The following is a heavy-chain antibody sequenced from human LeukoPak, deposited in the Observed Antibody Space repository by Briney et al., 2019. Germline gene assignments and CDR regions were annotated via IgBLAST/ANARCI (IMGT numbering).Heavy chain of an antibody. J-gene: IGHJ4*02. Sequence: GGSLRLSCAASGFTFTSYVMSWVRQAPGKGLEWVASVSGGGDYTYYPASVKGRFTISRDNSENTVYLQMKSLRAEDTAVYYCVRRTGSDFWGQGALVTVSS. CDR1: GFTFTSYV. V-gene: IGHV3-23*01. CDR2: VSGGGDYT. CDR3: VRRTGSDF. D-gene: IGHD3/OR15-3a*01.